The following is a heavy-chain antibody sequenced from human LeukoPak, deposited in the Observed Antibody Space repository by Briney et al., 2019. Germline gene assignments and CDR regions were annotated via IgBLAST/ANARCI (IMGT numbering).Heavy chain of an antibody. CDR2: INNDGSTP. V-gene: IGHV3-74*01. D-gene: IGHD1-1*01. J-gene: IGHJ4*02. CDR1: GLTLSSYW. Sequence: GGSLRLSCVASGLTLSSYWMHWVRQAPGKGLVWVSRINNDGSTPTSAASVTGRFTISRSNAKNTLYLQMNSLRAEDTAVYYCTRDTRGTIGTTTLDYWGQGTLVTVSS. CDR3: TRDTRGTIGTTTLDY.